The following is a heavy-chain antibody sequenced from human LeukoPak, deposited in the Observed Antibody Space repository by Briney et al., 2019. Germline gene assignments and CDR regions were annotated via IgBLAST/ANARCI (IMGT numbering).Heavy chain of an antibody. CDR1: GGSFSGYY. CDR2: INHSGST. Sequence: PSETLSLTCAVYGGSFSGYYWSWIRQPPGKGLEWIGEINHSGSTNYNPSLKSRVTISVDTSKNQFSLKLSSVTAADTAVYYCARQGFFTPRGLQLHAWFDPWGQGTLVTVSS. V-gene: IGHV4-34*01. J-gene: IGHJ5*02. D-gene: IGHD4-17*01. CDR3: ARQGFFTPRGLQLHAWFDP.